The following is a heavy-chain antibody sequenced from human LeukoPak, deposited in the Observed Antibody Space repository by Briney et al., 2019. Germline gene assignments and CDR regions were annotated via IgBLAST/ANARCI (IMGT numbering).Heavy chain of an antibody. CDR3: ARGYGDFDY. J-gene: IGHJ4*02. CDR1: GYTFTGYY. D-gene: IGHD4-17*01. CDR2: INPNSGNT. Sequence: ASVKVSCKASGYTFTGYYMHWVRQAPGQGLEWMGWINPNSGNTGYAQKFQGRVTMTRNTSISTAYMELSSLRSEDTAVYYCARGYGDFDYWGQGTLVTVSS. V-gene: IGHV1-8*02.